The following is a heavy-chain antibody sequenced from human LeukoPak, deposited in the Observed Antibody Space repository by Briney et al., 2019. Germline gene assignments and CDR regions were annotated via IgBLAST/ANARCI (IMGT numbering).Heavy chain of an antibody. V-gene: IGHV4-34*01. Sequence: SETLSLTCAVYGGSFSGYYWSWIRQPPGKGLEWIGEINHSGSTNYNPSLKSRVTISVDTSKNQFSLKLSSVTAADTAVYYCARGYYDILTDYYGTFDYWGQGTLVTVSS. J-gene: IGHJ4*02. D-gene: IGHD3-9*01. CDR1: GGSFSGYY. CDR2: INHSGST. CDR3: ARGYYDILTDYYGTFDY.